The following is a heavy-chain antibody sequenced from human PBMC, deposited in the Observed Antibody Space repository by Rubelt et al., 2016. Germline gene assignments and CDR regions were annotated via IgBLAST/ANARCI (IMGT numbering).Heavy chain of an antibody. CDR3: AHRRPDYFDY. CDR1: GFSLSTSGVG. V-gene: IGHV2-5*02. Sequence: QITLKESGPTLVKPTQTLTLTCTFSGFSLSTSGVGVGWIRQPPGKALEWFALIYWDDDKRYSPSLKRRLTITKDTSKNQVVLTTTNMDPVETATNDCAHRRPDYFDYWGQGTLVTVSS. CDR2: IYWDDDK. J-gene: IGHJ4*02.